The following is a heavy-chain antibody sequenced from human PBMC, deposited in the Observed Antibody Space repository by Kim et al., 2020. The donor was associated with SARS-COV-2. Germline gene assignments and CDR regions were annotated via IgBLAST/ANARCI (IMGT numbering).Heavy chain of an antibody. J-gene: IGHJ4*02. Sequence: SLKSRVTISVDTSKNQCSLKLSSVTAADTAVYYCARGSLIAAAGEASFDYWGQGTLVTVSS. D-gene: IGHD6-13*01. CDR3: ARGSLIAAAGEASFDY. V-gene: IGHV4-59*09.